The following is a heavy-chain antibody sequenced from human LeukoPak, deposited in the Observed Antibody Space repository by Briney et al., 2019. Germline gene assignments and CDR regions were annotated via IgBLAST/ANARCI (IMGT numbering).Heavy chain of an antibody. CDR3: ARHDYYGSGLDY. CDR2: IYYSGST. Sequence: PSETLSLTCTVSGGSISSSSYYWGWIRQPPGKGLEWIGSIYYSGSTYYNPSLKSRVTISVDTSKNQFSLKLSSVTAADTAVYYCARHDYYGSGLDYWGQGTLVTVSS. V-gene: IGHV4-39*01. CDR1: GGSISSSSYY. D-gene: IGHD3-10*01. J-gene: IGHJ4*02.